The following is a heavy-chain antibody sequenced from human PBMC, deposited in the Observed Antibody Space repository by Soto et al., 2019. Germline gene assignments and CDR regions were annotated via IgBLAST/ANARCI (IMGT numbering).Heavy chain of an antibody. Sequence: ASVNVSCKASGGTFSSYAISWVRQPPGQGLEWMGGIIPIFGTANYTQKFQGRVTITADESTSTAYMELSSLRSEDTAVYYCARKEYYYGSATLGYYGMDVWGQGTTVTVSS. V-gene: IGHV1-69*13. CDR1: GGTFSSYA. D-gene: IGHD3-10*01. CDR3: ARKEYYYGSATLGYYGMDV. J-gene: IGHJ6*02. CDR2: IIPIFGTA.